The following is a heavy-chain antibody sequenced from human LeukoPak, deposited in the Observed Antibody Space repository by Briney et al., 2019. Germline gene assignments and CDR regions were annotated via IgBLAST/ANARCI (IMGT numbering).Heavy chain of an antibody. J-gene: IGHJ6*02. CDR3: AKDVNGMDV. CDR1: GFPVSSNY. V-gene: IGHV3-53*05. CDR2: IYSGGST. Sequence: GGSLRLSCAASGFPVSSNYMNWVRQAPGKGPERVSVIYSGGSTYYADSVKGRFTISRDNSKNTLYLQMNSLRAEDTAVYYCAKDVNGMDVWGQGTTVTVSS.